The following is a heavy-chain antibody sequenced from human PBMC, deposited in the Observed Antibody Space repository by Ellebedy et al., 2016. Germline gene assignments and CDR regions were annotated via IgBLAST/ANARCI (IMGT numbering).Heavy chain of an antibody. V-gene: IGHV4-34*01. CDR2: INHSGST. J-gene: IGHJ4*02. CDR3: ARLGDYPDY. Sequence: GSLRLSXAVYGGSFSGYYWSWIRQPPGKGLEWIGEINHSGSTNYNPSLKSRVTISVDTSKNQFSLKLISVTAADTAVYYCARLGDYPDYWGQGTLVTVSS. D-gene: IGHD5-12*01. CDR1: GGSFSGYY.